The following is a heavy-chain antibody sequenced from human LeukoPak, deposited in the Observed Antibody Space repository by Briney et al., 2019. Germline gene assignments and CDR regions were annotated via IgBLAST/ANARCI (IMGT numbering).Heavy chain of an antibody. D-gene: IGHD6-13*01. Sequence: GASVKVSCKASGYTFTGYYMHWVRQAPGQGLEWTGWINPNSGGTNYAQKFQGRVTMTRDTSISTAYMELSRLRSDDTAVYYCARGPMYSSSRLIDYWGQGTLVTVSS. J-gene: IGHJ4*02. CDR2: INPNSGGT. CDR1: GYTFTGYY. V-gene: IGHV1-2*02. CDR3: ARGPMYSSSRLIDY.